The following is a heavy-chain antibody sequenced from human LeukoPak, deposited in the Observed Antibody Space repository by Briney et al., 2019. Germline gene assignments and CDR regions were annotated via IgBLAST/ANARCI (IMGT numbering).Heavy chain of an antibody. CDR2: IKQDGSEK. Sequence: GGSLRLSCAASGFTFSSYAMSWVRQAPGKGLEWVANIKQDGSEKYYVDSVKGRFTISRDNAKNSLYLQMNSLRAEDTAVYYCARGLSGWYFDYWGQGTLVTVSS. V-gene: IGHV3-7*03. CDR3: ARGLSGWYFDY. J-gene: IGHJ4*02. D-gene: IGHD6-19*01. CDR1: GFTFSSYA.